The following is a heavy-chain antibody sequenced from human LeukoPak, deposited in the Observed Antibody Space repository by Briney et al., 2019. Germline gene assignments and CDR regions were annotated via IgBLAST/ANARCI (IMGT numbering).Heavy chain of an antibody. J-gene: IGHJ5*02. D-gene: IGHD5-12*01. CDR2: IYYSGST. V-gene: IGHV4-39*07. Sequence: SETLSLTCTVSGGSISSSSYYWGWIRQPPGKGLEWIGSIYYSGSTNYNPSLKSRVTISVDTSKNQFSLKLSSVTAADTAVYYCARWVASGYDGGWPWFDPWGQGTLVTVSS. CDR3: ARWVASGYDGGWPWFDP. CDR1: GGSISSSSYY.